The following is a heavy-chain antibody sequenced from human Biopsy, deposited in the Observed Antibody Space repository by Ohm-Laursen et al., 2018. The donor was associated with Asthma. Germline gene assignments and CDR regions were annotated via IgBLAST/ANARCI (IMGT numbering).Heavy chain of an antibody. V-gene: IGHV3-30*18. Sequence: SLRLSCAASGFTLSSYGMHWVRQAPGKGLEWVAVISYDGSNKYYADSVKGRFTISRDNSKNTLYLQMNSLRAEDTAVYYCAKAERYFDWHWFDPWGQGTLVTVSS. CDR3: AKAERYFDWHWFDP. J-gene: IGHJ5*02. CDR1: GFTLSSYG. D-gene: IGHD3-9*01. CDR2: ISYDGSNK.